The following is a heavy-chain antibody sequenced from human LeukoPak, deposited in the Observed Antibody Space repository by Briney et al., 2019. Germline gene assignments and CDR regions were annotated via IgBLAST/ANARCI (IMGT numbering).Heavy chain of an antibody. CDR1: GFTFSSSA. CDR3: AKDMGGRLGP. V-gene: IGHV3-23*01. D-gene: IGHD1-26*01. J-gene: IGHJ5*02. Sequence: GGSLRLSCAASGFTFSSSATTWVRQAPGKGLDWVSTITRTGRNTFYADSVKGRFTISRDNSNNTLYLQMNSLRVEDTAIYFCAKDMGGRLGPWGQGTLVTVSS. CDR2: ITRTGRNT.